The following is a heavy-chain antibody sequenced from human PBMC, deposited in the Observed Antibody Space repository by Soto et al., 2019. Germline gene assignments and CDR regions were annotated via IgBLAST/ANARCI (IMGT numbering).Heavy chain of an antibody. V-gene: IGHV1-18*01. J-gene: IGHJ5*02. CDR1: GYTFTSYG. Sequence: GASVKVSCKASGYTFTSYGISWVRQAPGQGLEWMGWISVYNGNTNYAQKLQGRVTMTTDTSTSTAYMELRSLRSDDTAVYYCARGGDNYGSGSYYKLVSWGQGTLVTVSS. D-gene: IGHD3-10*01. CDR3: ARGGDNYGSGSYYKLVS. CDR2: ISVYNGNT.